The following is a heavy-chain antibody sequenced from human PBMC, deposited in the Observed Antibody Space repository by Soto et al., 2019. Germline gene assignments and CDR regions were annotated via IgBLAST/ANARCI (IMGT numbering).Heavy chain of an antibody. D-gene: IGHD3-3*01. CDR1: GFTFSSYA. J-gene: IGHJ6*02. V-gene: IGHV3-30-3*01. Sequence: QVQLVETGGGVVQPGRSLRLSCAASGFTFSSYAMHWVRQAPGKGLEWVAVISYDGSNKYYADSVKGRFTISRDNSKNTLNLQMNSLRAEDTAVYYCARDRDYDFWSGYYGMDVWGQGTTVTVSS. CDR2: ISYDGSNK. CDR3: ARDRDYDFWSGYYGMDV.